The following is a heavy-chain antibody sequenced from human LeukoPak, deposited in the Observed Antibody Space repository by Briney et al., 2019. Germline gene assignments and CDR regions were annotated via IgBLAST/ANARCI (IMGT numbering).Heavy chain of an antibody. CDR1: GFTFSSYW. CDR2: INSDGSST. CDR3: ARVTGYDFWSGYSDFDY. J-gene: IGHJ4*02. Sequence: GGSLRLSCAASGFTFSSYWMHWVRQAPGKGLVWVSRINSDGSSTSYADSVKGRFTISRDNAKNTLYLQMNSLRPEDTAVYYCARVTGYDFWSGYSDFDYWGQGTLVTVSS. D-gene: IGHD3-3*01. V-gene: IGHV3-74*01.